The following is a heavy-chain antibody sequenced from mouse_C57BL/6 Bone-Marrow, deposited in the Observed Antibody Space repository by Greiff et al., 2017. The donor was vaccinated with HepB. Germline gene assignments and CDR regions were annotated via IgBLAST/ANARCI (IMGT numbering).Heavy chain of an antibody. CDR2: IWRGGST. V-gene: IGHV2-5*01. Sequence: VQLVESGPGLVQPSQSLSITCTVSGFSLTSYGVHWVRQSPGKGLEWLGVIWRGGSTDYNAAFMSRLSITKDNSKSQVFFKMNSLQADDTAIYYCAKNRRQLRLGYLDYWGQGTTLTVSS. J-gene: IGHJ2*01. CDR3: AKNRRQLRLGYLDY. CDR1: GFSLTSYG. D-gene: IGHD3-2*02.